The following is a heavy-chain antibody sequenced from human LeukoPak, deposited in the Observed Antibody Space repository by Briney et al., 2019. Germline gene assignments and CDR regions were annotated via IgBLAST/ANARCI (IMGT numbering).Heavy chain of an antibody. CDR1: GFTLSSFK. Sequence: PGGSLRLSCATSGFTLSSFKMTWVRQAPGKGLEWVASISPSSSYISYADSLKGRVTVSRDNAKHSVFPQMSSLRAEDTAVYYCARDLTGGEYFDSWGQGTLVSVSS. CDR2: ISPSSSYI. D-gene: IGHD3-16*01. CDR3: ARDLTGGEYFDS. J-gene: IGHJ4*02. V-gene: IGHV3-21*01.